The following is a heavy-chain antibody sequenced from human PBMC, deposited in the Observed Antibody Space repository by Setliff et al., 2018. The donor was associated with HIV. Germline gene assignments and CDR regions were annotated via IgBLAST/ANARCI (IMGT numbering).Heavy chain of an antibody. Sequence: SETLSLTCAVYGGSFSGYYYWNWIRQSPGQGLEWIGGINHSGNPDYNPSLRSRVTITSDTSRNRISVKMTSVTAADTALYYCARSTFFVEVTIGEDYWCQGSLVTVSS. D-gene: IGHD2-21*02. V-gene: IGHV4-34*01. J-gene: IGHJ4*02. CDR2: INHSGNP. CDR3: ARSTFFVEVTIGEDY. CDR1: GGSFSGYYY.